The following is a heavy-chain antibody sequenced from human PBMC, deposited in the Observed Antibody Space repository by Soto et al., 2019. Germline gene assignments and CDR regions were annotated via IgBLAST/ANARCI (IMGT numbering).Heavy chain of an antibody. Sequence: ASVKVSCKVSGYSLTELSMHWVRQAPGKGLEWMGGFDPEDGETIYAQKFQGRVTMTEDTSTETAYMELRSLRSEDTAVYYCATEDYSSNWSSDYWGQGTLVTVSS. CDR2: FDPEDGET. D-gene: IGHD6-13*01. J-gene: IGHJ4*02. CDR1: GYSLTELS. CDR3: ATEDYSSNWSSDY. V-gene: IGHV1-24*01.